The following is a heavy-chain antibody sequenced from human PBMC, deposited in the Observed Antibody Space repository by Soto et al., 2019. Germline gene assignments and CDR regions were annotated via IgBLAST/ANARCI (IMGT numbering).Heavy chain of an antibody. CDR3: ATSPMAARYGNWFDR. CDR1: GYTFSSSI. CDR2: ISVYSGHT. D-gene: IGHD5-18*01. J-gene: IGHJ5*02. V-gene: IGHV1-18*04. Sequence: QVQLVQSGAEVKKPGASVTVSCKASGYTFSSSIISWVRQAPGQGLEWMGWISVYSGHTNYAPKFQGRVTVTTDTSTITANMELRSLRYDDTAVYYCATSPMAARYGNWFDRWGHGTLVTVSS.